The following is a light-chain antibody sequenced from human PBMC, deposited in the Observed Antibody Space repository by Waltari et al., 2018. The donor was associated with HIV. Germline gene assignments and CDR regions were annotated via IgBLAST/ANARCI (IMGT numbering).Light chain of an antibody. J-gene: IGKJ1*01. CDR3: QHYSNTPWT. CDR1: QNINNNY. V-gene: IGKV3D-20*01. CDR2: DTS. Sequence: EIVLTQSPATLSLSPGERATLSCGASQNINNNYLAWYQQKPGLAPRLLIYDTSNRATGIPYRFTGSGSGTDFTLTISRLEPEDFAVYYCQHYSNTPWTFGQGTKVEVK.